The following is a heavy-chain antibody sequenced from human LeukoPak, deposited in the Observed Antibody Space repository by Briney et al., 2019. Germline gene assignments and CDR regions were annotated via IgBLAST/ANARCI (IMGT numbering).Heavy chain of an antibody. J-gene: IGHJ4*02. CDR2: IYYTGNT. D-gene: IGHD2-2*01. V-gene: IGHV4-39*01. Sequence: SETLSLTCTVSGDSITNSGYYWAWIRQSPGKGLEWIGTIYYTGNTYYNPSLKSRVTVSVDTSKNQFSLKLGSVTAADTAVYYCVTLPKGYCVSPDCYIFDYWGQGTLVTVSS. CDR1: GDSITNSGYY. CDR3: VTLPKGYCVSPDCYIFDY.